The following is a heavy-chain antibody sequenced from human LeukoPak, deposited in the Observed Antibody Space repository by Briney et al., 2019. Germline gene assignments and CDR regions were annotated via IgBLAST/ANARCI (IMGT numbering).Heavy chain of an antibody. CDR3: ARGLMRSRYFDY. CDR2: MNTNSGNT. D-gene: IGHD3-16*01. J-gene: IGHJ4*02. Sequence: ASVTVSCTASGYTFSDYDVNWVRLAPGQGLEWMGWMNTNSGNTGYAQTFQGRVTITRDTSLTTAYMEVSSLRSEDTAVYYCARGLMRSRYFDYWGQGTRVTVSS. CDR1: GYTFSDYD. V-gene: IGHV1-8*01.